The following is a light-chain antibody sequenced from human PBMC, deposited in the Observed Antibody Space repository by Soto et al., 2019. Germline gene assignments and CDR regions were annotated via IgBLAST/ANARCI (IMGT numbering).Light chain of an antibody. J-gene: IGKJ2*01. CDR3: QHYNNYPYT. CDR1: QTIHSW. V-gene: IGKV1-5*01. CDR2: DAS. Sequence: DIQMTQSPSTLSVSVGDTVTITCRASQTIHSWLAWYQQKPGKAPKLLIYDASTLQGGVPSRFSGSGSGTEFTLTISSLQPDDFAVYYCQHYNNYPYTFGQGTKLEIK.